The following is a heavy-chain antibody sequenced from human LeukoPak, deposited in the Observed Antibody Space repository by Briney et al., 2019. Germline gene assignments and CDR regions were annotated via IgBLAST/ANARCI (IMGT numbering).Heavy chain of an antibody. CDR2: IYYSGST. Sequence: SETLSLTCTVSGGSISSSSYYWGWIRQPPGKGLEWIGSIYYSGSTHYNPSLKSRVTISVDTSKNQFSLKLSSVTAADTAVYYCARRPGIAVSGLYYYMDVWGKGTTVTVSS. CDR1: GGSISSSSYY. D-gene: IGHD6-19*01. V-gene: IGHV4-39*01. CDR3: ARRPGIAVSGLYYYMDV. J-gene: IGHJ6*03.